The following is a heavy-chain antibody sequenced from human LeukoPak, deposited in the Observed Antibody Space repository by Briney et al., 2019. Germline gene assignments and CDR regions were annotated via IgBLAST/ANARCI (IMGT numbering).Heavy chain of an antibody. V-gene: IGHV3-53*01. J-gene: IGHJ6*02. D-gene: IGHD6-19*01. Sequence: GGSLRLSCVVSGFTFSNNYMSWVRQAPRKGLEWVSLIYSGGSTYYVDSVKGRFTISRDNAKNSLYLQMNSLRAEDTAVYYCARVGSSGWYPDYYYYYGMDVWGQGTTVTVSS. CDR3: ARVGSSGWYPDYYYYYGMDV. CDR2: IYSGGST. CDR1: GFTFSNNY.